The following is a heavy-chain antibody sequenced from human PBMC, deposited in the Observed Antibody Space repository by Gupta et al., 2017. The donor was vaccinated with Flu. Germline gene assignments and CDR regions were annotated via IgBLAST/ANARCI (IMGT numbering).Heavy chain of an antibody. D-gene: IGHD6-25*01. V-gene: IGHV3-21*01. CDR3: ARSWAAGGTGTYFDY. Sequence: EVRLVEPGGGLVRPGGSLRLSCASSGFFLPPYSMNWVRQAPGKGLEWVSSISSSRSYIYYADSVKGRFTISRDNAKNSVLLQMNSLRAEDTAVYYCARSWAAGGTGTYFDYWGQGTPVTVSS. J-gene: IGHJ4*02. CDR1: GFFLPPYS. CDR2: ISSSRSYI.